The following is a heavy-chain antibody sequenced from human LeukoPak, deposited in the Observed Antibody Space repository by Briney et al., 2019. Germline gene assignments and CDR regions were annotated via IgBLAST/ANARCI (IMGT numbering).Heavy chain of an antibody. CDR1: GVTFSSYS. V-gene: IGHV3-21*01. CDR3: ARDAEYYDILTGTVKYFDY. D-gene: IGHD3-9*01. Sequence: GGSLRLSCAASGVTFSSYSMIWGRQAPGKGLEWVSSISSSSSYIYYADSVKGRLTISRDNAKNSLYLQMNSLRAEDTAVYYCARDAEYYDILTGTVKYFDYWGQGTLVTVSS. J-gene: IGHJ4*02. CDR2: ISSSSSYI.